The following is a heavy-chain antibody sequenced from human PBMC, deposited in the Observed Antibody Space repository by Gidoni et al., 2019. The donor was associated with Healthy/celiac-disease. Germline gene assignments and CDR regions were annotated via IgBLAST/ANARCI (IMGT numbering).Heavy chain of an antibody. V-gene: IGHV3-21*01. CDR2: ISSSSSYI. CDR1: GFTFSSYS. Sequence: VQLVESGGGLVKTGGSLRLSCAASGFTFSSYSMNWVRQAPGKGLEWGSSISSSSSYIYYADSVKGRFTISRDNAKNSLYLQMNSLRAEDTAVYYCARDLVVRELKKQWYFDLWGRGTLVTVSS. J-gene: IGHJ2*01. CDR3: ARDLVVRELKKQWYFDL. D-gene: IGHD1-26*01.